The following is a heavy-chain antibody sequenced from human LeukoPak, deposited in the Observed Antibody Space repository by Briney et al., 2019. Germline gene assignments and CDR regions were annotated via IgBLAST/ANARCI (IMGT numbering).Heavy chain of an antibody. J-gene: IGHJ6*03. CDR3: ARVIVVAAPYYYYYMDV. CDR1: GFTFDDYA. D-gene: IGHD2-15*01. CDR2: ISWNSGSI. Sequence: GGSLRLSCAASGFTFDDYAMHWVRQAPGKGLEWVSGISWNSGSIGYADSVKGRFTISRDNAKNSLYLQMNSLRAEDTAVYYCARVIVVAAPYYYYYMDVWGKGTTVTVSS. V-gene: IGHV3-9*01.